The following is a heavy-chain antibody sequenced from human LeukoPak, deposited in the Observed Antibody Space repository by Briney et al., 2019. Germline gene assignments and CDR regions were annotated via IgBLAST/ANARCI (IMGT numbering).Heavy chain of an antibody. CDR1: GGSISSSSYY. D-gene: IGHD1-26*01. CDR3: ARLWGSGSYYTAEREYYFDY. Sequence: SETLSLTCTVSGGSISSSSYYWGWLRQPPGKGLEWLGSIYYSGSTYYNPSLKSRVTISVDTSKNQFSLKLSSVTAADTAVYYCARLWGSGSYYTAEREYYFDYWGQGTLVTVSS. J-gene: IGHJ4*02. V-gene: IGHV4-39*01. CDR2: IYYSGST.